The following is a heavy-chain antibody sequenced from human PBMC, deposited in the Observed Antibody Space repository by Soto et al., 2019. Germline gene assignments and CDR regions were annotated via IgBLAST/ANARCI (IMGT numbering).Heavy chain of an antibody. V-gene: IGHV1-3*01. CDR1: GYTFTSYA. D-gene: IGHD3-3*01. Sequence: ASVKVSCKASGYTFTSYAMHWVRQAPGQRLEWMGWINAGNGNTKYSQKFQGRVTITRGTSASTAYMELSSLRSEDTAVYYCARSGITIFGVVITPDDYWGQGTLVTVSS. J-gene: IGHJ4*02. CDR2: INAGNGNT. CDR3: ARSGITIFGVVITPDDY.